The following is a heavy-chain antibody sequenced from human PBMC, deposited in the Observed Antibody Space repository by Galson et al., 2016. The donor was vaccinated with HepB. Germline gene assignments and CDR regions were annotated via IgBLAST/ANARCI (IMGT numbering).Heavy chain of an antibody. D-gene: IGHD4-17*01. V-gene: IGHV1-18*01. CDR3: ARVLKFYGESTGFDS. CDR1: GYTFSNFP. Sequence: SVKVSCKASGYTFSNFPITWVRQAPGQGLEWMGWISSYNGRTKYTERLQGRVTMTTDTSTTTAFMELRNLTSDDTALYFCARVLKFYGESTGFDSWGQGTLVTVSS. J-gene: IGHJ5*01. CDR2: ISSYNGRT.